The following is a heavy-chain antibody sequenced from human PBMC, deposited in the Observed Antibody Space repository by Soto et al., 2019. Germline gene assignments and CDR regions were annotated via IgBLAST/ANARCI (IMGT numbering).Heavy chain of an antibody. J-gene: IGHJ2*01. CDR2: IYSGGST. D-gene: IGHD1-26*01. Sequence: EVQLVESGGGLIQPGGSLRLSCAASGFTVSSHYMSWVRQAPGKGLEWVSVIYSGGSTYYADSVKGRCTISRDNTKNTLYLQMISLMAEDTAVYYCSGVTLGSGYFDLWGRGTLVTVSS. CDR1: GFTVSSHY. V-gene: IGHV3-53*01. CDR3: SGVTLGSGYFDL.